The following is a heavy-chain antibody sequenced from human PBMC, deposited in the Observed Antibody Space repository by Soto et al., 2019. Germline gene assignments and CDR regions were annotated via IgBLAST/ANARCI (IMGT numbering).Heavy chain of an antibody. CDR2: ISVYNGNT. CDR1: GYTFTRSG. J-gene: IGHJ4*02. Sequence: GASVKVSCKASGYTFTRSGISWVRQAPGQGLEWMGWISVYNGNTNYAQKLQGRVTMTTDTSTSTAYMELRSLRSDDTAVYYCASGWFGEFVYYFSYWGQGSLVTVSS. D-gene: IGHD3-10*01. CDR3: ASGWFGEFVYYFSY. V-gene: IGHV1-18*01.